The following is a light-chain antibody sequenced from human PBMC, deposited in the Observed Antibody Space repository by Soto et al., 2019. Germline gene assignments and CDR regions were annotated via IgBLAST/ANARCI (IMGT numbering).Light chain of an antibody. CDR3: QQRRNWVS. Sequence: EIVLTQSPVTLSLSPGEKATLSCTASQTVDSYMAWYQQRPGQPPRLLIHDTSHRASGVPARFRGSGSGTDFTLTITSLEPEDFAVYFCQQRRNWVSFGPGTRV. J-gene: IGKJ3*01. CDR2: DTS. V-gene: IGKV3-11*01. CDR1: QTVDSY.